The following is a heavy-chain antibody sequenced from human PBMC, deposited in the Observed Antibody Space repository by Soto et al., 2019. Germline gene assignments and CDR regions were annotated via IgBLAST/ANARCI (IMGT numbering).Heavy chain of an antibody. Sequence: QVHLVESGGGVVQPGRSLRLSCAASGFSFSTYGMHWVRQAPGKGLAWVAFISNDGSNKSYADSVKGRFTISRDNSKNTLYLQMNSLRAEDTAVYYCAKGVGNYWAVDYWGQGTLVTVSS. D-gene: IGHD1-26*01. CDR2: ISNDGSNK. V-gene: IGHV3-30*18. CDR3: AKGVGNYWAVDY. J-gene: IGHJ4*02. CDR1: GFSFSTYG.